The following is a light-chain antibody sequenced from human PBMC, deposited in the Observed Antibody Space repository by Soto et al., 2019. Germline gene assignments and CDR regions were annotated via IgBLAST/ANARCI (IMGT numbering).Light chain of an antibody. V-gene: IGLV2-14*01. J-gene: IGLJ3*02. CDR3: SAYTARSTLV. Sequence: QSVLTQPASVSVSAGQSITISCSGTMRDVGAYNLVSWYQQPPGTAPKLIIYEVRNRPSGISSRFSGSRSGNTASLTISGLQPADEGDYYCSAYTARSTLVFGGGTKLTVL. CDR2: EVR. CDR1: MRDVGAYNL.